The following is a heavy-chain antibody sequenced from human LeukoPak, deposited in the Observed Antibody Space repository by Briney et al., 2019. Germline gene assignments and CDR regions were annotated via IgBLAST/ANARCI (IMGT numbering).Heavy chain of an antibody. CDR2: IYDSGST. J-gene: IGHJ4*02. D-gene: IGHD6-13*01. Sequence: SETLSLTCTVSGGSISSSSYYWGWIRQPPGKGLEWIGSIYDSGSTYYNPSLKSRFTISVDTSKNQFSLKLSSVTAADTAVYYCASLIAAAVYFDYWGQGTLVTVSS. CDR1: GGSISSSSYY. CDR3: ASLIAAAVYFDY. V-gene: IGHV4-39*01.